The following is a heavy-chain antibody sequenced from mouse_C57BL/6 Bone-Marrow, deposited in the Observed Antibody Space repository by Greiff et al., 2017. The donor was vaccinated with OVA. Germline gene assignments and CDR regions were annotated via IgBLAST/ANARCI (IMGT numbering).Heavy chain of an antibody. Sequence: EVHLVESGGGLVQPGGSLKLSCAASGFTFSDYYMYWVRQTPEKRLEWVAYISNGGGSTYYPDTVKGRFTISRDNAKNTLYLQMSRLKSEDTAMYYCARHIYYGSSDYYAMDYWGQGTSVTVSS. J-gene: IGHJ4*01. CDR2: ISNGGGST. CDR3: ARHIYYGSSDYYAMDY. V-gene: IGHV5-12*01. D-gene: IGHD1-1*01. CDR1: GFTFSDYY.